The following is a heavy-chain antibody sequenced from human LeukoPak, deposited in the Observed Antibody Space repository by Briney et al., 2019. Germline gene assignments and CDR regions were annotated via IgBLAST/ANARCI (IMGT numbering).Heavy chain of an antibody. Sequence: QPGGSLRLSCAASGFTFSSYAMSWVRQAPGKGLEWVSAISGSGGSTYYADSVKGRFTISRDNSKNTLYLQMNNLRAEDTAVYSCVRQVGEGLVEAFDIWGQGRMVTVSS. CDR2: ISGSGGST. CDR1: GFTFSSYA. D-gene: IGHD2-8*02. V-gene: IGHV3-23*01. CDR3: VRQVGEGLVEAFDI. J-gene: IGHJ3*02.